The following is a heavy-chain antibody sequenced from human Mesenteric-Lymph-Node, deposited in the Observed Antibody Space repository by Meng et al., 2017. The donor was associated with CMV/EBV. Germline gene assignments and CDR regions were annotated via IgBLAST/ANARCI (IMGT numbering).Heavy chain of an antibody. Sequence: QGHLCRGGAGLLRPSETRSVTCAVYGGSFSGYYWNWIRQSPEKGLEWIGEINHSGSTTYNPSFTSRIIISVDTSTNQISLNMSSVTAADTAVYYCARGSSYDILTGYFDYWGQGALVTVAS. CDR3: ARGSSYDILTGYFDY. J-gene: IGHJ4*02. D-gene: IGHD3-9*01. CDR2: INHSGST. V-gene: IGHV4-34*01. CDR1: GGSFSGYY.